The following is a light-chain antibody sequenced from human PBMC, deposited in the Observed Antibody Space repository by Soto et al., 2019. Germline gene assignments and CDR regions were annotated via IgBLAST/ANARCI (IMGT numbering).Light chain of an antibody. Sequence: QSALSGPRSLSGSPGQLGTIFCTGTNSDLGGYDYVSWYQQHPGKAPKLMIYDVSQRPSEVPDRFSGSKSGKTASLTISGFQAEDEGDYYCCSFAGGSTVYVFGTGTKVNVL. J-gene: IGLJ1*01. CDR2: DVS. CDR1: NSDLGGYDY. CDR3: CSFAGGSTVYV. V-gene: IGLV2-11*01.